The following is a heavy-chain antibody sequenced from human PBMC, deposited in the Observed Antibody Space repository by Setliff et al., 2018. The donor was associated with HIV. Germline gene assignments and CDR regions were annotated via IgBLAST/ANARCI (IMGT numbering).Heavy chain of an antibody. CDR2: IFYTGST. CDR1: GGSIGSNTYY. J-gene: IGHJ1*01. Sequence: KPSETLSLTCTVSGGSIGSNTYYWGWIRQPPGKGLEWIGSIFYTGSTYYNPSLKSRVSISVDTSKNQFSLKLTSLTPADTAVYYCARDPGWAKPEYFHHWGQGTLVTVSS. V-gene: IGHV4-39*07. D-gene: IGHD5-12*01. CDR3: ARDPGWAKPEYFHH.